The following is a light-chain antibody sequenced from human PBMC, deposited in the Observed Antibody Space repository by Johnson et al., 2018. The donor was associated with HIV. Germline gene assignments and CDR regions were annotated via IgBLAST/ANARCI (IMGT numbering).Light chain of an antibody. Sequence: QSVLTQPPSVSGAPGQRVTISCTGSSSNIGAGYDVHWYQQFPGPAPKLLIYGNDNRPSGVPERFSGTKSGTSASLAITGLQAEDEADYYCQSYDNALSGSKVFGTGTEVTVL. V-gene: IGLV1-40*01. CDR2: GND. J-gene: IGLJ1*01. CDR1: SSNIGAGYD. CDR3: QSYDNALSGSKV.